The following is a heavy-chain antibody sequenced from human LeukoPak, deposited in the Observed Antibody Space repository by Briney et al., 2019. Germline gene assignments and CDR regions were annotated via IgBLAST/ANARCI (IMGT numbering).Heavy chain of an antibody. J-gene: IGHJ4*02. V-gene: IGHV3-30*04. Sequence: GGSLRLSCAASAFTFSSHAMHWVRQAPGKGLEWVAVISKDGGREFYADSVKGRFTISRDNSRSTLYLQMNSLRAEDTAVYYCARDKPGAGTFDYWGQGTLVTVSS. D-gene: IGHD6-19*01. CDR3: ARDKPGAGTFDY. CDR1: AFTFSSHA. CDR2: ISKDGGRE.